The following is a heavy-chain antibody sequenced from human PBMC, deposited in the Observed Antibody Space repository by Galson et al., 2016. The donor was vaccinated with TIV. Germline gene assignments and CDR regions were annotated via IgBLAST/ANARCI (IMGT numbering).Heavy chain of an antibody. V-gene: IGHV1-69*13. CDR3: AKDRNTALDTYYYYYAMDV. J-gene: IGHJ6*02. CDR1: GGSFSTHT. D-gene: IGHD5-18*01. Sequence: SVKVSCKASGGSFSTHTFNWVRQAPGQGLEWMGGIVPLFRTTNYAQKFQGRVTFTADESSSTAYMEVSRLTSDDTAVYYCAKDRNTALDTYYYYYAMDVWGQETKVTVSS. CDR2: IVPLFRTT.